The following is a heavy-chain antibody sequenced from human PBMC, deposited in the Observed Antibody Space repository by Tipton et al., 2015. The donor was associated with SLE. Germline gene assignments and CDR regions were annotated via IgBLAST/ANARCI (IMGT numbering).Heavy chain of an antibody. J-gene: IGHJ4*02. CDR2: IYYSGST. V-gene: IGHV4-39*07. Sequence: LRLSCTVSGGSISSSSYYWGWIRQPPGKGLEWIGSIYYSGSTYYNPSLKGRVTISVDTSKNQFSLKLSSVTAADTAVYYCARVSDSSAPFDYWGQGTLVTVSS. CDR1: GGSISSSSYY. D-gene: IGHD6-6*01. CDR3: ARVSDSSAPFDY.